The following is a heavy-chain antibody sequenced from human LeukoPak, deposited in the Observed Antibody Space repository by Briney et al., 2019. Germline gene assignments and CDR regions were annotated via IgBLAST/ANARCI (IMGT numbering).Heavy chain of an antibody. CDR3: ARVGYTDTWYSSPPFDY. J-gene: IGHJ4*02. D-gene: IGHD2-15*01. V-gene: IGHV3-30*03. CDR2: ILFDGSNK. Sequence: GRSLRLCCAASGSTFSDYGIHWVRQAPGKGLEWVALILFDGSNKYYGDSVKGRFTISRDNSKNILYLQMNSLRAEDTALYYCARVGYTDTWYSSPPFDYWGQGTLVTVSS. CDR1: GSTFSDYG.